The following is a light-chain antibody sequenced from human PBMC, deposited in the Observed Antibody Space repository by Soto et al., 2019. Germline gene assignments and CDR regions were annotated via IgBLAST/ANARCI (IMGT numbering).Light chain of an antibody. V-gene: IGLV2-23*01. CDR2: EGS. CDR3: CSYAGSRVV. CDR1: SSDVGSYNL. J-gene: IGLJ2*01. Sequence: QSALTQPASVSGSPGQSITISCTGTSSDVGSYNLVSWYQQHPGKAPKLMISEGSKRPSGVSNRVPGSKSGNTASLTISGLQAEDEAEYYCCSYAGSRVVFGGGTKLTVL.